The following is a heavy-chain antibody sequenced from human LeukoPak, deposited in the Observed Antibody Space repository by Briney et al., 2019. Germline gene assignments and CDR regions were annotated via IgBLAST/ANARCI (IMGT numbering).Heavy chain of an antibody. V-gene: IGHV3-23*01. Sequence: GGSLRLSCAASGFTFSSYAMSWVRQAPGKGLESVSAISGSGGSTYYADSVKGRFTISRDNSKNTLYLQMNSLRAEDTAVYYCAKVMTRTMVRGDPPSDYWRQATLVTVSS. CDR2: ISGSGGST. CDR1: GFTFSSYA. CDR3: AKVMTRTMVRGDPPSDY. D-gene: IGHD3-10*01. J-gene: IGHJ4*02.